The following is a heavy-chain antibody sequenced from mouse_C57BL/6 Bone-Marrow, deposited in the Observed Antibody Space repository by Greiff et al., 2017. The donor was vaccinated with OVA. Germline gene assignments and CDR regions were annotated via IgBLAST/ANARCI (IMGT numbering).Heavy chain of an antibody. CDR3: ARGNFGSSFYAMDY. CDR2: IDPANDNT. V-gene: IGHV14-3*01. Sequence: VQLQQSVAELVRPGASVKLSCTASGFNIKNTYMHWVKQRPEQGLEWIGRIDPANDNTKYAPKFPGKAPMTADTSSNTAYLQLSSLSSEDTAVYCCARGNFGSSFYAMDYWGQGTSVTVSS. D-gene: IGHD1-1*01. J-gene: IGHJ4*01. CDR1: GFNIKNTY.